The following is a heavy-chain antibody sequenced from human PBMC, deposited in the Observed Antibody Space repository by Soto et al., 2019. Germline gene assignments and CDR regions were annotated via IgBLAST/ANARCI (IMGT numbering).Heavy chain of an antibody. V-gene: IGHV4-59*01. CDR3: ARGLLRRPREYSFGMDF. CDR2: FYYTGSA. Sequence: SETLSLTCTFSVGSISSYYWTCIRQPPGKCLEWIASFYYTGSADYNPSLKSRITGSVASSRTQFSLRLRSVTAADSAVYYCARGLLRRPREYSFGMDFLGQGATV. J-gene: IGHJ6*02. CDR1: VGSISSYY. D-gene: IGHD2-21*01.